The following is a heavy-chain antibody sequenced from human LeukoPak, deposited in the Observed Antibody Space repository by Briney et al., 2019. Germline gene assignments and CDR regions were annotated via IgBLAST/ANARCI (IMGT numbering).Heavy chain of an antibody. J-gene: IGHJ3*02. D-gene: IGHD3-16*01. Sequence: ASVKVSCKASGYTFTGYYMHWVRQAPGQGLEWMGWINPNSGGTNYAQKFQGRVTMTRDTSISTAYMELSRLRSDDTAVYYCARDLPRGGDAFDIWGQGTMVTVSS. V-gene: IGHV1-2*02. CDR1: GYTFTGYY. CDR2: INPNSGGT. CDR3: ARDLPRGGDAFDI.